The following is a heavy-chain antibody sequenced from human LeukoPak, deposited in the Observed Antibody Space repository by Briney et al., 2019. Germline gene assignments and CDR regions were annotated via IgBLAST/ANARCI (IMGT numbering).Heavy chain of an antibody. Sequence: GGSLRLPCAASGFTFSNYWMTWVRQAPGKGLEWVANMKEDGSEKYYVDSVKGRFTISRDNAKNSLYLQMNSLRAEDTAVYYCARAMDVWGQGTTVTVSS. CDR1: GFTFSNYW. CDR2: MKEDGSEK. CDR3: ARAMDV. V-gene: IGHV3-7*01. J-gene: IGHJ6*02.